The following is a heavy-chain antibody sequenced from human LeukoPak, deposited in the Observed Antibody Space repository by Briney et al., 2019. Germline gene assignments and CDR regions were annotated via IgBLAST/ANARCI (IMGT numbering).Heavy chain of an antibody. V-gene: IGHV4-59*01. CDR1: GGSISSYY. J-gene: IGHJ4*02. CDR2: IHYSEYSGRIST. Sequence: SETLSLTCTVSGGSISSYYCSCIRQPPGKGLEWIGYIHYSEYSGRISTDYNPSLMSRVTISVDTSKNQFSLKLSSVTAADTAVYYCVREVVSGGNCFFDYWGQGTLVTVSS. D-gene: IGHD2-15*01. CDR3: VREVVSGGNCFFDY.